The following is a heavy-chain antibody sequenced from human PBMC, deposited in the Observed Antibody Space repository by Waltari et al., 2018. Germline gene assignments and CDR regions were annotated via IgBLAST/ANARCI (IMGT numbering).Heavy chain of an antibody. CDR3: AHSGYYYGSGSPMRGGFDY. J-gene: IGHJ4*02. CDR1: GFSLSTSGVG. D-gene: IGHD3-10*01. Sequence: QITLKESGPTLVKPTQTLTLTCTFSGFSLSTSGVGVGWIRQPPGKALEWLALIYWNDDKRYSPSLKSRLTITKDTSKNQVVLTMTNMDPVDTATYYCAHSGYYYGSGSPMRGGFDYWGQGTLVTVSS. V-gene: IGHV2-5*01. CDR2: IYWNDDK.